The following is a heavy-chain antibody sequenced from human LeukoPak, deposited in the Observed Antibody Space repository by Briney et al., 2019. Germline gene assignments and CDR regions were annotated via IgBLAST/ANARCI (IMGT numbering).Heavy chain of an antibody. D-gene: IGHD5-18*01. Sequence: GGSLGLSCAASGFTFSSYSMNWVRQAPGKGLEWVSYISSGSSTIKYADSVKGRFTISRDNAKDSLYLQMNSLRDEDTAVYYCARDLGYIDDYWGQGTLVTVSS. J-gene: IGHJ4*02. CDR1: GFTFSSYS. V-gene: IGHV3-48*02. CDR3: ARDLGYIDDY. CDR2: ISSGSSTI.